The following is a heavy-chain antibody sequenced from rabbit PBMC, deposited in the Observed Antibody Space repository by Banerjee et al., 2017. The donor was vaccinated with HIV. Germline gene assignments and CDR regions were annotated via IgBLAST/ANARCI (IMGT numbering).Heavy chain of an antibody. V-gene: IGHV1S40*01. J-gene: IGHJ4*01. D-gene: IGHD7-1*01. Sequence: QSLEESGGDLVKPGASLTLTCTASGFSFNSNYYMCWVRQAPGKGLEWIACSYAGSSDSTYYATWAKGRFTITKTSSTTVTLQMTSLTAADTATYFCAGGYTGYDGFGYAINLRGQGTLVTVS. CDR2: SYAGSSDST. CDR3: AGGYTGYDGFGYAINL. CDR1: GFSFNSNYY.